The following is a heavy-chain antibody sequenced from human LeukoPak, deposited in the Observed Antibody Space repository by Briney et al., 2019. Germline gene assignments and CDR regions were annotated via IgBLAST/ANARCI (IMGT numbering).Heavy chain of an antibody. V-gene: IGHV3-9*01. D-gene: IGHD5-12*01. Sequence: GRSLRLSCAASGFTFDDYAMHWVRQAPGKGLEWVSGISWNSGSIGYADSVKGRFTISRDNAKNSLYLQMNSLRAEDTALYYCAKAVAMATPSWYFDLWGRGTLVTVSS. CDR1: GFTFDDYA. CDR2: ISWNSGSI. J-gene: IGHJ2*01. CDR3: AKAVAMATPSWYFDL.